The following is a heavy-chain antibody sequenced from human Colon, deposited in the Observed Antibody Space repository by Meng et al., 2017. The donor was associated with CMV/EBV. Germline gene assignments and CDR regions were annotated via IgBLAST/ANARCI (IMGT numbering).Heavy chain of an antibody. Sequence: KVSCKTFGYSFMPYAIHWVGQASGQGLEWMGWMNPNSGHTAYAQKFQGRVTMTRDTSVTTAYLEVTSLRSDDTAVYYCVRGRVVGGGWGQGTLVTVSS. CDR2: MNPNSGHT. V-gene: IGHV1-8*01. CDR3: VRGRVVGGG. J-gene: IGHJ4*02. CDR1: GYSFMPYA. D-gene: IGHD2-21*01.